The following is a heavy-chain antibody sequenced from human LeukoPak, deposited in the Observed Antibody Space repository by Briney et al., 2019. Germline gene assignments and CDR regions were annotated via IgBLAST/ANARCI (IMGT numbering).Heavy chain of an antibody. V-gene: IGHV3-23*01. J-gene: IGHJ3*02. CDR3: AKDLANYYDSSGNDAFDI. Sequence: PGGSLRLSCAASGFTFSSYAMSWVRQAPGKGLKWVSAISGSGGSTYYADSVKGRFTISRDNSKNTLYLQMNSLRAEDTAVYYCAKDLANYYDSSGNDAFDIWGQGTIVPVSS. D-gene: IGHD3-22*01. CDR1: GFTFSSYA. CDR2: ISGSGGST.